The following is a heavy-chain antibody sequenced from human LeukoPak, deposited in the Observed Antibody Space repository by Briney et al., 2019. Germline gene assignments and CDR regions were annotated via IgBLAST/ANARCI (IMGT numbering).Heavy chain of an antibody. CDR3: ARRAGEYSHPYDY. CDR2: IYSDNT. CDR1: GFTVSSNS. Sequence: GGSLRLSRTVSGFTVSSNSMSWVRQAPGKGLEWVSFIYSDNTHYSDSVKGRFTISRDNSKNTLYLQMNSLRAEDTAVYYCARRAGEYSHPYDYWGQGTLVTVSS. J-gene: IGHJ4*02. V-gene: IGHV3-53*01. D-gene: IGHD4-17*01.